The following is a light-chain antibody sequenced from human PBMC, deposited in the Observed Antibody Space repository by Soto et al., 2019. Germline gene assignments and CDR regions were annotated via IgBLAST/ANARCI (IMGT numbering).Light chain of an antibody. V-gene: IGKV3-15*01. J-gene: IGKJ4*01. CDR1: QSVGSN. CDR3: QKYTDWPPFN. CDR2: GAS. Sequence: EIVRTQSPATLSVSLGERVTLSCRASQSVGSNLAWYQQTPGRAPRLLIYGASTRAPDAPARFSGCGFGTDFAVTISSLQFDDFAISYCQKYTDWPPFNFGGGTKVAIK.